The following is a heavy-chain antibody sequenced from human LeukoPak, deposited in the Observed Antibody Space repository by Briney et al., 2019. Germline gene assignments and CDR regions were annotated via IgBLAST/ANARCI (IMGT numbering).Heavy chain of an antibody. J-gene: IGHJ4*02. D-gene: IGHD3-16*01. CDR3: ARSRYDYIWGIDY. CDR1: GFTFSSYA. Sequence: PGGSLRLSCAASGFTFSSYAMNWVRQAPGKGLEWVAFIRYDGGNKYYADSVKGRFTISRDNAKNTLYLQMNSLRDEGTAVFYCARSRYDYIWGIDYWGQGTLVTVSS. CDR2: IRYDGGNK. V-gene: IGHV3-30*02.